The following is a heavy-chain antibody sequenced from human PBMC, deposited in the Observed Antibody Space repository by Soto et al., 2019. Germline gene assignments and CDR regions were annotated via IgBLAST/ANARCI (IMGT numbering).Heavy chain of an antibody. CDR2: ISFHGSNK. J-gene: IGHJ4*02. Sequence: HPGGSLRLSCAASGFTFSTYGMHWVRQAPGKGLEWVALISFHGSNKYYADSVKGRFTISRDNTKNTVYLQMSSLGPEDTAVYYCAKDCTNGVCWNFGYWGQGTQVTVSS. CDR1: GFTFSTYG. CDR3: AKDCTNGVCWNFGY. V-gene: IGHV3-30*18. D-gene: IGHD2-8*01.